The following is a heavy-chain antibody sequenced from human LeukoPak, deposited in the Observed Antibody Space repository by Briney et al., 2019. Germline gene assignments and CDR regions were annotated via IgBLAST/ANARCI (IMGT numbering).Heavy chain of an antibody. CDR3: AKDGQLAQYYYYYYYMDV. Sequence: GGSLRLSCVVSGFTFKNYAMSWVRQAPGKGLEWVSAISGSGDNTYYVDSVKGRFTISRDNSKNTLYLQMSSLRVEDTAVYYCAKDGQLAQYYYYYYYMDVWGKGTTVTISS. CDR2: ISGSGDNT. V-gene: IGHV3-23*01. J-gene: IGHJ6*03. D-gene: IGHD2-2*01. CDR1: GFTFKNYA.